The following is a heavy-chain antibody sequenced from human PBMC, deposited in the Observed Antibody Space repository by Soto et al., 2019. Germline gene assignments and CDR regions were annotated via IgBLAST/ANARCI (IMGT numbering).Heavy chain of an antibody. J-gene: IGHJ4*02. CDR2: IIPIFGTA. Sequence: QVQLVQSGAEVKKPGSSVKVSCKASGGTFSSYAFSWVRQAPGQGLEWMGGIIPIFGTANYAQKFRGRVTITADESTSTAYMELSSLRSEDTAVYYCARVRVRFLEWLGSEGWGQGTLVTVSS. V-gene: IGHV1-69*12. CDR1: GGTFSSYA. CDR3: ARVRVRFLEWLGSEG. D-gene: IGHD3-3*01.